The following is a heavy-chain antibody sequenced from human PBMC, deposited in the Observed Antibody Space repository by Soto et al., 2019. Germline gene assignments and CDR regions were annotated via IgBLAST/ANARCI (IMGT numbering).Heavy chain of an antibody. CDR1: GGTFSSYA. V-gene: IGHV1-69*01. CDR2: IIPIFGTA. J-gene: IGHJ6*02. Sequence: QVQLVQSGAEVKKPGSSVKVSCKASGGTFSSYAISWVRQAPGQGLEWMGGIIPIFGTANYAQKFQVRVTITADESTSTAYMELSSLRSEDTAVYYCARDGEYSSSSGAYYYGMDVWGQGTTVTVSS. D-gene: IGHD6-6*01. CDR3: ARDGEYSSSSGAYYYGMDV.